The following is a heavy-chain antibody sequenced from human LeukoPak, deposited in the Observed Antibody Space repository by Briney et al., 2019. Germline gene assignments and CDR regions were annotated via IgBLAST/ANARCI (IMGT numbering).Heavy chain of an antibody. CDR2: IVVGSGNT. CDR3: AAVEYDFWSGYYQGVGAFDI. J-gene: IGHJ3*02. D-gene: IGHD3-3*01. Sequence: EASVKVSCKASGFTFTSSAMQWVRQARGQRLEWIGWIVVGSGNTNYAQKFQERVTITRDMSTSTAYMELSSLRSEDTAVYYCAAVEYDFWSGYYQGVGAFDIWGQGTMVTVSS. V-gene: IGHV1-58*02. CDR1: GFTFTSSA.